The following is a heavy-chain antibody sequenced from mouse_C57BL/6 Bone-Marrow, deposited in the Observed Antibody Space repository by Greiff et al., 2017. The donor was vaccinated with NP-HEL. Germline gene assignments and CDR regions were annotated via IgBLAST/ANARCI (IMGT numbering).Heavy chain of an antibody. CDR3: ARDRNWGYYAMDY. D-gene: IGHD4-1*01. CDR1: GFTFSSYA. J-gene: IGHJ4*01. Sequence: EVKLVESGGGLVKPGGSLKLSCAASGFTFSSYAMSWVRQTPEKRLEWVATISDGGSYTYYPDNVKGRFTISRDNAKNNLYLQMSHLKSEDTAMYYCARDRNWGYYAMDYWGQGTSVTVSS. V-gene: IGHV5-4*01. CDR2: ISDGGSYT.